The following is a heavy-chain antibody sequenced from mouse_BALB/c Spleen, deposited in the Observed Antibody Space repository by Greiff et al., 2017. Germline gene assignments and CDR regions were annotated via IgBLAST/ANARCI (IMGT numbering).Heavy chain of an antibody. V-gene: IGHV1-55*01. CDR3: ARYYYGLYFDY. Sequence: VQLQQPGAELVKPGTSVKLSCKASGYNFTSYWINWVKLRPGQGLEWIGDIYPGSGSTNYNEKFKSKATLTVDTSSSTAYMQLSSLASEDSALYYCARYYYGLYFDYGGQGTTLTVSS. D-gene: IGHD1-2*01. CDR2: IYPGSGST. CDR1: GYNFTSYW. J-gene: IGHJ2*01.